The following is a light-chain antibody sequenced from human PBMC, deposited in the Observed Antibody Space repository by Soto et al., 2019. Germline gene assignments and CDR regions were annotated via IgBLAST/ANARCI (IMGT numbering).Light chain of an antibody. CDR3: QQYGSSPPWT. Sequence: EIVLTQSPGTLSLSPGERATLSCRASQSVSSSYLAWYQQKPGQAPRLLIYGASSRATVIPDRFSGSGSGTDCTLPISRLEPEDFAVYYCQQYGSSPPWTFGQGTKVEIK. CDR2: GAS. CDR1: QSVSSSY. V-gene: IGKV3-20*01. J-gene: IGKJ1*01.